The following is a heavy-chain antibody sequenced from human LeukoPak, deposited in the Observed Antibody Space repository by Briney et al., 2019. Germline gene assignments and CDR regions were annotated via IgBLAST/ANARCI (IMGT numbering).Heavy chain of an antibody. CDR2: IYYSGST. Sequence: SETLSLTCSVSGGSVNSSSYYWSWIRQSPGKGLEWIGYIYYSGSTNYNPSLKSRVTISIDTSKNQFSLKLSSVTAADTAVYYCARTIVVLPVAKNRPRKGSWFDPWGQGTLVTVSS. V-gene: IGHV4-61*01. CDR1: GGSVNSSSYY. J-gene: IGHJ5*02. CDR3: ARTIVVLPVAKNRPRKGSWFDP. D-gene: IGHD2-2*01.